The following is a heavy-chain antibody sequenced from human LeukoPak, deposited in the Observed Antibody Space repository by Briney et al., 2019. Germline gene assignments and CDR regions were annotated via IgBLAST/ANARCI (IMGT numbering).Heavy chain of an antibody. Sequence: GGSLRLSCSVSGFSLSSYAMHWVRQAPGKGLRYVSSISSDGRSTYYADSVKGRFSISRDNSKNTLYLQMSSLRVEDTAVYYCVKDRYVDYWGQGTLVTVSS. D-gene: IGHD3-16*01. CDR3: VKDRYVDY. CDR1: GFSLSSYA. CDR2: ISSDGRST. J-gene: IGHJ4*02. V-gene: IGHV3-64D*09.